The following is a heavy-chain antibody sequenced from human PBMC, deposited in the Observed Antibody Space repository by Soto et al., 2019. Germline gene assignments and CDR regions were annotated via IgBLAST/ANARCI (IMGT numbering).Heavy chain of an antibody. CDR3: ARDQSKGGSSSSGGMDV. D-gene: IGHD6-6*01. CDR1: GFTVSSDS. J-gene: IGHJ6*02. Sequence: XGCLRLSCSASGFTVSSDSMNWVRQAPGKGLEWVSYISSSSSTIYYADSVKGRFTISRDNAKNSLYLQMNSLRDEDTAVYYCARDQSKGGSSSSGGMDVWGQGTTVTVSS. V-gene: IGHV3-48*02. CDR2: ISSSSSTI.